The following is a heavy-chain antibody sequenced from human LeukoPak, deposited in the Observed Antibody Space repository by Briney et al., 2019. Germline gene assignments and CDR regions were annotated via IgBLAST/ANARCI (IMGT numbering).Heavy chain of an antibody. D-gene: IGHD1-26*01. CDR1: GFTFSSYS. V-gene: IGHV3-21*05. Sequence: GGSLRLSCAASGFTFSSYSMNWVRQAPGKGLEWVSYISSSSSYIYYADSVKGRFTISRDNAKNSLYLQMNSLRAEDTAVYYCARDWGGARPDAFDIWGQGTMVTVSS. CDR3: ARDWGGARPDAFDI. J-gene: IGHJ3*02. CDR2: ISSSSSYI.